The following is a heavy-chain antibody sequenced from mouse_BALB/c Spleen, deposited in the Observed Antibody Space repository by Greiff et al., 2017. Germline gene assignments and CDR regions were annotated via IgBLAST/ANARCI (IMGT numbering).Heavy chain of an antibody. CDR2: IYPGNSDT. CDR1: GYSFTSYW. D-gene: IGHD1-1*01. J-gene: IGHJ3*01. V-gene: IGHV1-5*01. CDR3: TRDYGSSYLFAY. Sequence: EVQLHQSGTVLARPGASVKMSCKASGYSFTSYWMHWVKQRPGQGLEWIGAIYPGNSDTSYNQKFKGKAKLTAVTSASTAYMELSSLTNEDSAVYYCTRDYGSSYLFAYWGQGTLVTVSA.